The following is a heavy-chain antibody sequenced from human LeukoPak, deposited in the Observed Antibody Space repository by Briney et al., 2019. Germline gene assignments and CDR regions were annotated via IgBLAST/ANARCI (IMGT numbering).Heavy chain of an antibody. D-gene: IGHD4-17*01. J-gene: IGHJ5*02. CDR1: GFTFSSYA. Sequence: GGSLRLSCAASGFTFSSYAMSWVRQAPGKGLEWVSAISGSGGSTYYADSVKGRFTISRDNSKNTLYLQMNSLRAEDTAVYYCAKARIYGDYWWLDPWGQGTLVTVSS. CDR3: AKARIYGDYWWLDP. V-gene: IGHV3-23*01. CDR2: ISGSGGST.